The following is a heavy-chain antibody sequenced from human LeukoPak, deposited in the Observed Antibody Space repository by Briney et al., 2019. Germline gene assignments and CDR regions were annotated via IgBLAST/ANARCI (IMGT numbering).Heavy chain of an antibody. J-gene: IGHJ6*03. CDR2: INHSGST. Sequence: LRLSCAASGFTFRAYAMHWVRQAPGKGLEWLGEINHSGSTNYNPSLKSRVTISVDTSKNQFSLKLSSVTAADTAVYYCARGGTPRFYYYYYYMDVWGKGTTVTVSS. V-gene: IGHV4-34*01. CDR3: ARGGTPRFYYYYYYMDV. D-gene: IGHD2-15*01. CDR1: GFTFRAYA.